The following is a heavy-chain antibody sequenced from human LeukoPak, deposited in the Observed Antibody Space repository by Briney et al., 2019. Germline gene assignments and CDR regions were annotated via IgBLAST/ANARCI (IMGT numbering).Heavy chain of an antibody. CDR1: GGFDNYY. CDR2: TTFRGKT. V-gene: IGHV4-34*01. D-gene: IGHD2-21*02. J-gene: IGHJ4*02. CDR3: AGYGGDWYPDS. Sequence: SETLSLLCAVCGGFDNYYWNMVRQPPGKGLEWIGETTFRGKTNYNPSLKGRVTISVDRTTQQFSLKLTSVTVADTAVYYCAGYGGDWYPDSWGQGTLVIVSS.